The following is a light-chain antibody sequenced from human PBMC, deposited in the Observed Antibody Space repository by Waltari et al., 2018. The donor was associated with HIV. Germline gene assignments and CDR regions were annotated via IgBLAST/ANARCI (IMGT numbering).Light chain of an antibody. CDR1: KTGGES. J-gene: IGLJ2*01. CDR3: QVWDIRSDSVV. Sequence: SYVVTQPPSVSVAPGETATITCGGNKTGGESVHWYQQKPGQAAGLVLYEDRARPSGIPERLSAANSGNTATLTISRVEAGDEADYYCQVWDIRSDSVVFGGGTKLTVL. V-gene: IGLV3-21*02. CDR2: EDR.